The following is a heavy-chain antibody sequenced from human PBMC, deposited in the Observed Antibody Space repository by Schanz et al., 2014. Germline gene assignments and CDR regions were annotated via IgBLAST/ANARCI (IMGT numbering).Heavy chain of an antibody. CDR2: ISGSGGNT. CDR3: ARGRVLES. Sequence: EVQLVESGGGLVQPGGSLRLSCTASGFTFSSYSMNWVRQAPGKGLEWVSIISGSGGNTYYADAVRGRFTISRDNSKNTLFLQMNSLRPEDTAVYYCARGRVLESWGQGTLVTVSS. D-gene: IGHD1-1*01. V-gene: IGHV3-23*04. CDR1: GFTFSSYS. J-gene: IGHJ5*02.